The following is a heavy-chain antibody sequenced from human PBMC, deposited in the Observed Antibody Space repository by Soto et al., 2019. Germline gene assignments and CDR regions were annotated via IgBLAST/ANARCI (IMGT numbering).Heavy chain of an antibody. D-gene: IGHD3-22*01. V-gene: IGHV1-69*13. CDR3: ARDNSYSSGYFGGANWFDP. CDR2: IIPIFGTA. Sequence: SVKVSCKASGGTFSSYAISWVRQAPGQGLEWMGGIIPIFGTANYAQKFQGRVTITADESTSTAYMELSSLRSEDTAVYYCARDNSYSSGYFGGANWFDPWGQGTLVTVSS. J-gene: IGHJ5*02. CDR1: GGTFSSYA.